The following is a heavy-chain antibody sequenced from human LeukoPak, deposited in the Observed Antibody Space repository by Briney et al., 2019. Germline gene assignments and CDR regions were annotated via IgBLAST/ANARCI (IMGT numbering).Heavy chain of an antibody. CDR2: IYYSGST. CDR1: GGSISSYY. Sequence: SETLSLTCTVSGGSISSYYWSWIRQPPGKGLEWIGYIYYSGSTDYNPSLKSRVTISVDTSKNQLSLKLSSVTAADTAVYYCARDQRYSGTYYYYYAMDVWGQGTTVTVSS. CDR3: ARDQRYSGTYYYYYAMDV. D-gene: IGHD1-26*01. J-gene: IGHJ6*02. V-gene: IGHV4-59*01.